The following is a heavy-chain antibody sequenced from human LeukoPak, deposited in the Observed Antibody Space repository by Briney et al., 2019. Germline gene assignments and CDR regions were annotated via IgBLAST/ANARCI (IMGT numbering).Heavy chain of an antibody. D-gene: IGHD4-11*01. CDR3: ARDDFSVPNYYYYGMDV. Sequence: GGSLRLSCAASGFTFSSYSMNWVRQAPGKGLEWVSSISSSSSYIYYADSVKGRFTISRDNAKNSLYLQMNSLRGEDTAVYYCARDDFSVPNYYYYGMDVWGQGTTVTVSS. CDR1: GFTFSSYS. CDR2: ISSSSSYI. J-gene: IGHJ6*02. V-gene: IGHV3-21*01.